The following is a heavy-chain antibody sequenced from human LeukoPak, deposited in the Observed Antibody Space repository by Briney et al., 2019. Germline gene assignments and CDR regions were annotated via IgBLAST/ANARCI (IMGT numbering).Heavy chain of an antibody. J-gene: IGHJ6*02. V-gene: IGHV3-21*01. CDR2: ISSSSSYI. CDR1: GFTFSSYS. CDR3: ARDSPPHYYGMDV. Sequence: GGSLRLSCAASGFTFSSYSMSWVRQAPGKGLEWVSSISSSSSYIYYADSVKGRFTISRDNAKNSLYLQMNSLRAEDTAVYYCARDSPPHYYGMDVWGQGTTVTVSS.